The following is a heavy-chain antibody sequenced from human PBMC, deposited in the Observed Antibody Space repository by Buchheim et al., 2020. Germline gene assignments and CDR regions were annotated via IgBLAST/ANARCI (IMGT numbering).Heavy chain of an antibody. V-gene: IGHV4-34*01. CDR1: GGSFSGYY. Sequence: QVQLQQWGAGLLKPSETLSLTCAVYGGSFSGYYWSWIRQPPGKGLEWIGEINHSGSTNYNPSLKSRGTISVDTSKNQFSLKLSSVTAADTAVYYCARGRAYYGSGSYYNPPNAFDIWGQGT. CDR3: ARGRAYYGSGSYYNPPNAFDI. J-gene: IGHJ3*02. CDR2: INHSGST. D-gene: IGHD3-10*01.